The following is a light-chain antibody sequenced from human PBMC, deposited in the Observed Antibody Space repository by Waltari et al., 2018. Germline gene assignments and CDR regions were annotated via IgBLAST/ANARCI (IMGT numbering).Light chain of an antibody. Sequence: EIVITQSPASLSVSPGETAPLSCTASQTVTHDLSWYQQKPGQAPKLLIFGASTRATGVPARFSGSGSGTEFTLTIGSVQSEDFAVYYCQQYSDWIAFGGGTKVDLK. CDR3: QQYSDWIA. J-gene: IGKJ4*01. V-gene: IGKV3-15*01. CDR2: GAS. CDR1: QTVTHD.